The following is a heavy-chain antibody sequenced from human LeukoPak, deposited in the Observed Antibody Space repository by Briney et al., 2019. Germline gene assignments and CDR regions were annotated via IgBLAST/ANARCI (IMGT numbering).Heavy chain of an antibody. Sequence: GASVKVSCKSSGSTFTNYLLHWVRQAPGQGLEWVGRIAPSVDTTNYAQRFRDRVTMTRDTSTSTVYMELSSLRSEDTAVYYCVREESGGYFDYWGQGTLVTVSS. CDR1: GSTFTNYL. CDR2: IAPSVDTT. D-gene: IGHD2-8*02. CDR3: VREESGGYFDY. V-gene: IGHV1-46*01. J-gene: IGHJ4*02.